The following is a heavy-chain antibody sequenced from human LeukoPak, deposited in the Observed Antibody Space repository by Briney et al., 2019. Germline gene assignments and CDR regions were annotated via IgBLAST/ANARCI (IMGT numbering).Heavy chain of an antibody. CDR2: IRAHNGDT. Sequence: GASVKVSCKASGYTFTSYAISWVRQAPGQGLEWVGWIRAHNGDTNHAQQLQGRVTMTTDASTRTAYMELRSLRSEDTAVYYCARGEFICTINTCYASALDSWGQGTLVTVSS. J-gene: IGHJ4*02. D-gene: IGHD2-2*01. CDR3: ARGEFICTINTCYASALDS. CDR1: GYTFTSYA. V-gene: IGHV1-18*01.